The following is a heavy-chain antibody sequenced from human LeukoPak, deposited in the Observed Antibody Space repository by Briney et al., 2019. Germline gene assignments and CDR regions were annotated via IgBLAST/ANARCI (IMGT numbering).Heavy chain of an antibody. Sequence: PGGSLRLSCAASGFIFNNAWMNWVRQAPGKGLEWVGRIKSKTDAGTTDYAAPVKGRFIISRDDSKNTLYLYMSSLKTEDTAVYYCTTLRRGIAVAGPGYWGQGTLVTVSS. CDR1: GFIFNNAW. J-gene: IGHJ4*02. D-gene: IGHD6-19*01. CDR3: TTLRRGIAVAGPGY. V-gene: IGHV3-15*07. CDR2: IKSKTDAGTT.